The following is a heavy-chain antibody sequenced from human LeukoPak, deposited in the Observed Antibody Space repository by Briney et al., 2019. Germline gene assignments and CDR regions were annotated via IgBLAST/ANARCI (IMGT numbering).Heavy chain of an antibody. CDR3: ARDLRPASPVVIPGEFDS. J-gene: IGHJ4*02. CDR1: GYTFTGYY. V-gene: IGHV1-2*02. Sequence: ASVKVSCKASGYTFTGYYMHWVRQAPGQGLEWMGWINPNSGGTNYAQKFQGRVTMTRDTSISTAYMELSGLRSDDTAVYSCARDLRPASPVVIPGEFDSWPQGTLVTVSS. CDR2: INPNSGGT. D-gene: IGHD4-23*01.